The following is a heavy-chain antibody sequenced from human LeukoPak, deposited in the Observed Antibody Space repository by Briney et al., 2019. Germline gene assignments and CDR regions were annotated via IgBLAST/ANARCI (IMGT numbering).Heavy chain of an antibody. V-gene: IGHV4-34*01. CDR3: ARGPRYIVGAYYYCYYGMDV. CDR2: INHSGST. CDR1: GGSFSGYY. D-gene: IGHD1-26*01. J-gene: IGHJ6*02. Sequence: PSETLSLTCAVYGGSFSGYYWSWIRQPPGKGLEWIGEINHSGSTNYNPSLKSRVTISVDTSKNQFSLKLSSVTAADTAVYYCARGPRYIVGAYYYCYYGMDVWGQGTTVTVSS.